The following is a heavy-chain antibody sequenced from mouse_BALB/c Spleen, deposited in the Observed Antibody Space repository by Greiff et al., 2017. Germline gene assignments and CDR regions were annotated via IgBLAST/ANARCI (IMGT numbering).Heavy chain of an antibody. CDR2: IWGDGST. J-gene: IGHJ3*01. D-gene: IGHD1-1*01. Sequence: VMLVESGPGLVAPSQSLSITCTVSGFSLTGYGVNWVRQPPGKGLEWLGMIWGDGSTDYNSALKSRLSISKDNSKSQVFLKMNSLQTDDTARYYCAREGGYGSSWFAYWGQGTLVTVSA. CDR1: GFSLTGYG. V-gene: IGHV2-6-7*01. CDR3: AREGGYGSSWFAY.